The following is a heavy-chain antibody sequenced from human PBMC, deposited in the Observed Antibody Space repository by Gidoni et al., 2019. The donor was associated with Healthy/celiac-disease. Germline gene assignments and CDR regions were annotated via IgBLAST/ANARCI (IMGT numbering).Heavy chain of an antibody. J-gene: IGHJ3*02. D-gene: IGHD2-2*01. CDR1: GFPFSGSA. CDR3: TSPVRGCSSTSCYGNAFDI. CDR2: IRSKANSYAT. Sequence: EVQLVESGGGLVQPGGALKLSWAASGFPFSGSAMHWVGKASGKGREWVGRIRSKANSYATAYAASVKGRFTISRDDSKNTAYLQMNSLKTEDTAVYYCTSPVRGCSSTSCYGNAFDIWGQGTMVTVSS. V-gene: IGHV3-73*01.